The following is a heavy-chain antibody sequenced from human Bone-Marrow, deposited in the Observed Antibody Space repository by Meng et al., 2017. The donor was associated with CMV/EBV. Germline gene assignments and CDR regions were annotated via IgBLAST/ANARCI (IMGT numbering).Heavy chain of an antibody. J-gene: IGHJ4*02. Sequence: GESLKISCAASGFTFSSYAMSWIRQAPGKGLEWVSYISSSGSTIYYADSVKGRFTISRDNAKNSLYLQMNSLRAEDTAVYYCARDGNYGAYRWGQGTLVTVSS. V-gene: IGHV3-11*04. CDR1: GFTFSSYA. CDR2: ISSSGSTI. CDR3: ARDGNYGAYR. D-gene: IGHD4-17*01.